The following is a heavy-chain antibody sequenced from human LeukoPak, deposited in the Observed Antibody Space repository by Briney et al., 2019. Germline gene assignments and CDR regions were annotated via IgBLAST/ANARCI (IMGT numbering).Heavy chain of an antibody. CDR3: ARDRGYCDGGSCYLFDS. V-gene: IGHV4-4*02. CDR2: IYYSGTT. J-gene: IGHJ4*02. Sequence: SETLSLTCGVSGGCISSSNWWSWVRQPPGKGLEWIGQIYYSGTTNYNPSLKSRVTISVDRSKNQFSLKLSSMTAADTAVYYCARDRGYCDGGSCYLFDSWGQGTLVTVSA. D-gene: IGHD2-15*01. CDR1: GGCISSSNW.